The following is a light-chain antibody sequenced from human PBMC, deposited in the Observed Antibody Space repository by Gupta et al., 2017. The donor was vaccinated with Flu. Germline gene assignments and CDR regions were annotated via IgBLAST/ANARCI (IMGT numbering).Light chain of an antibody. J-gene: IGKJ1*01. V-gene: IGKV1-39*01. CDR1: QSISNN. CDR3: QESYSTRWT. CDR2: AAS. Sequence: GDRVALTCRASQSISNNLNWYQQKTGKAAKLLIYAASSLQSGVPSRFSGSGSGTDFTLTISSLQPEDFATYYCQESYSTRWTFGQGTKVEIK.